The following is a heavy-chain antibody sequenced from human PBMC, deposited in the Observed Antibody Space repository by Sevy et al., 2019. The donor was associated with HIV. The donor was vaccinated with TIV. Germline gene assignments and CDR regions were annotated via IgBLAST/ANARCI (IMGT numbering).Heavy chain of an antibody. Sequence: SETLSLTCTVSGDSIGSYYWSWIRQPPGKGLEWIGDVYWKGDTNYSPSPKRRVTILGDTSKNQFSLKLRSVTAADTAVYFCARGQKYDIMTAMYYKNGFDVWGQGTMVTVSS. CDR2: VYWKGDT. D-gene: IGHD3-9*01. V-gene: IGHV4-59*01. CDR3: ARGQKYDIMTAMYYKNGFDV. CDR1: GDSIGSYY. J-gene: IGHJ6*02.